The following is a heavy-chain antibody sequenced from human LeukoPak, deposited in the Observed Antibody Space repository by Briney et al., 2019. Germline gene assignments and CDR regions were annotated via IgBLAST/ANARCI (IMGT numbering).Heavy chain of an antibody. CDR2: IRYDGSNK. Sequence: GGSLRLSCAASGFTFSSYGMHWVRQAPGKGLEWVAFIRYDGSNKYYADSVKGRFTISRDNSKNTLYLQMNSLRAEDTAVYYCAKDHDLDYYDSSGYFDYWGQGTLVTVSS. J-gene: IGHJ4*02. V-gene: IGHV3-30*02. CDR1: GFTFSSYG. CDR3: AKDHDLDYYDSSGYFDY. D-gene: IGHD3-22*01.